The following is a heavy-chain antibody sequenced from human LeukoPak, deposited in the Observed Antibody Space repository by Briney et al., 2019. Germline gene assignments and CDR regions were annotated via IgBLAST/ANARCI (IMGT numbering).Heavy chain of an antibody. J-gene: IGHJ4*02. D-gene: IGHD6-13*01. CDR3: ARVVAAAGDY. V-gene: IGHV3-11*05. CDR1: GFTFSDYH. Sequence: GGSLRLSCAASGFTFSDYHMSWIRQAPGKGLEWVSYISSSSSYTNYADSVKGRFTISRDNAKNSLYLQMNSLRAEDTAVYYCARVVAAAGDYWGQGTLVTVSS. CDR2: ISSSSSYT.